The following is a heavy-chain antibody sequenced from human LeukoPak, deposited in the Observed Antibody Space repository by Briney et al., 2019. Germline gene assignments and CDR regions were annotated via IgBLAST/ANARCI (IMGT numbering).Heavy chain of an antibody. CDR2: INPNSGGT. Sequence: ASVNVSCKTSGYTFTGNYLHWVRLAPGQGLEWMGWINPNSGGTNYAQKFQGRVTMTRDTSISTAYMELSRLSSDDTALYYCARGAYYGMDVWGPGTTVSVSS. CDR1: GYTFTGNY. V-gene: IGHV1-2*02. J-gene: IGHJ6*02. CDR3: ARGAYYGMDV.